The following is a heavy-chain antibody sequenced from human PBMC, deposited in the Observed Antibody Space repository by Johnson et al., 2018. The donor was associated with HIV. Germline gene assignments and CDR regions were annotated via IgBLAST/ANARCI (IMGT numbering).Heavy chain of an antibody. CDR1: GFTVSSNY. J-gene: IGHJ3*02. CDR2: IKSKTDGGTT. CDR3: TTSRWDYDRSGYSRPFDI. D-gene: IGHD3-22*01. Sequence: VHLVESGGGVVQPGRSLRLSCAASGFTVSSNYMSWVRQAPGKGLEWVGRIKSKTDGGTTDYAAPVKGRFTISRDDSKNTLYLQMNSLKTEDTAVYYCTTSRWDYDRSGYSRPFDIWGQGAVVTVSS. V-gene: IGHV3-15*01.